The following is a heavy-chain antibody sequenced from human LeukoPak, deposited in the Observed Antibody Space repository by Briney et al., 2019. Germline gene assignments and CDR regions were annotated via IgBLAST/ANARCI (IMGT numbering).Heavy chain of an antibody. CDR3: AKGGWGSYDALDI. J-gene: IGHJ3*02. Sequence: PGGSLRLSCAASGFTFSSYAMSWVRQAPGKGLEWVSAISGSGGSTYYADSVKGRFTISRGNSKNTLYLQMNSLRAEDTAVYYCAKGGWGSYDALDIWGQGTTVTVSS. CDR2: ISGSGGST. D-gene: IGHD7-27*01. CDR1: GFTFSSYA. V-gene: IGHV3-23*01.